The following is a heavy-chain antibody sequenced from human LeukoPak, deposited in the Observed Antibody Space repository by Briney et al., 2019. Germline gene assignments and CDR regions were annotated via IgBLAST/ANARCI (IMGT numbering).Heavy chain of an antibody. CDR1: GGTFSSYA. CDR2: IIPIFGTA. V-gene: IGHV1-69*13. J-gene: IGHJ4*02. Sequence: ASVKVSCKASGGTFSSYAISWVRQAPGQGLEWMGGIIPIFGTANYAQKFQGRVTITADESTSTAYMELSSLRSEDTAVYYCARVVSSGWHIFDYWGQGTLVTVSS. D-gene: IGHD6-19*01. CDR3: ARVVSSGWHIFDY.